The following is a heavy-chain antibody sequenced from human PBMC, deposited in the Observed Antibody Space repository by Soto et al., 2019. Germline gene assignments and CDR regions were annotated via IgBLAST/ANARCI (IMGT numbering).Heavy chain of an antibody. CDR2: IKPDGGAT. V-gene: IGHV3-7*03. CDR3: FGGNGGPQ. D-gene: IGHD3-16*01. J-gene: IGHJ4*02. Sequence: QLVESGGDLVQPGGSLRLSWATSDFTFRNSWINGVRQAPGKGLEWVANIKPDGGATNYVDSVKGRFTISRDNVRNSASLQMNSLRVEDTAVYFCFGGNGGPQWGQGTLVTVSS. CDR1: DFTFRNSW.